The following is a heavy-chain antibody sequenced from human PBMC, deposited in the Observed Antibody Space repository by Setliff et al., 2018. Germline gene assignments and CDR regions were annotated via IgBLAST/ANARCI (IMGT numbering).Heavy chain of an antibody. CDR3: ASRAGYSGYDWPSPDDY. Sequence: VKVSCKASGGTFSSYAISWVRQAPGQGLEWMGGIIPILGIANYAQKFQGRVTITADESTSTAYMELSSLRSEDTAVYYCASRAGYSGYDWPSPDDYWGQGTLVTVSS. D-gene: IGHD5-12*01. J-gene: IGHJ4*02. CDR2: IIPILGIA. V-gene: IGHV1-69*10. CDR1: GGTFSSYA.